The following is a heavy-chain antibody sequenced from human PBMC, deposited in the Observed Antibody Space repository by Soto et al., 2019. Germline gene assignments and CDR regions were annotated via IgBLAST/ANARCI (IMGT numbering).Heavy chain of an antibody. V-gene: IGHV1-69*13. Sequence: SVKVSCKASGGTFSSYAISWVRQAPGQGLEWMGGIIPIFGTANYAQKFQGRVTITADESTSTAYMELSSLRSEDTAVYYCARDRYARGYSGYDGLDYWGQGTLVTVSS. CDR3: ARDRYARGYSGYDGLDY. CDR1: GGTFSSYA. D-gene: IGHD5-12*01. CDR2: IIPIFGTA. J-gene: IGHJ4*02.